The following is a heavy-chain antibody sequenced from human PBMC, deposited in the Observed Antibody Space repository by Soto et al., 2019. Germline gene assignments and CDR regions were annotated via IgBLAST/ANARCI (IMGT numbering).Heavy chain of an antibody. V-gene: IGHV3-23*01. CDR1: GFTFSSYA. CDR2: ISGSGGST. Sequence: PGGSLRLSCAASGFTFSSYAMSWVRQAPGKGLEWVSAISGSGGSTYYADSVKGRFTISRDNSKNTLYLQMNSLRAEDTAVYYCAVPYGDYDFVGWYFDLWGRGTLVTVSS. D-gene: IGHD4-17*01. J-gene: IGHJ2*01. CDR3: AVPYGDYDFVGWYFDL.